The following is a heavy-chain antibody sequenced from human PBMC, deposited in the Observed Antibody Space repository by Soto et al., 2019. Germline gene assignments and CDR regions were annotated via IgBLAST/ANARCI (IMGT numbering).Heavy chain of an antibody. V-gene: IGHV3-15*01. CDR2: IKSKTDGGTT. Sequence: EVQLVESGGGLVKPGGSLRLSCAASGFTFSNAWMSWVRQAPGKGLEWVGRIKSKTDGGTTDYAAPVKGRFTISRDDSKNTLYLQMNSLKTEDTAVYYCTTEEDSRYYDYIWGSYRYTRGELWGQGTLVTVSS. J-gene: IGHJ4*02. CDR1: GFTFSNAW. CDR3: TTEEDSRYYDYIWGSYRYTRGEL. D-gene: IGHD3-16*02.